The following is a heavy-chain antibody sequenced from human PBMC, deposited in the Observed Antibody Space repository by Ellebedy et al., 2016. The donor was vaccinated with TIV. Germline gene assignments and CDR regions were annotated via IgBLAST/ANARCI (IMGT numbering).Heavy chain of an antibody. CDR1: GYTFTGYY. Sequence: ASVKVSCXASGYTFTGYYMHWVRQAPGQGLEWMGWINPNSGGTNYAQKFQGRVTMTRDTSISTAYMDLSSLRSDDTAVYYCARDRGEVISDIWGQGTMVTVSS. CDR3: ARDRGEVISDI. D-gene: IGHD2-21*01. CDR2: INPNSGGT. J-gene: IGHJ3*02. V-gene: IGHV1-2*02.